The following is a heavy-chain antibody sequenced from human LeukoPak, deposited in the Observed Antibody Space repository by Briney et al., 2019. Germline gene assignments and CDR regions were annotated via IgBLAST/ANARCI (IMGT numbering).Heavy chain of an antibody. V-gene: IGHV7-4-1*02. D-gene: IGHD3-10*01. CDR2: INTNTGNS. CDR1: GYTFTNYA. CDR3: VRDSGGGSGDC. Sequence: ASVKVSCKASGYTFTNYAINWVRQAPGQGLEWMGYINTNTGNSTYAQGFTGRFLFSLDTSVSTAYLQINSLKVEDTAVYYCVRDSGGGSGDCWGQGTLVTVSS. J-gene: IGHJ4*02.